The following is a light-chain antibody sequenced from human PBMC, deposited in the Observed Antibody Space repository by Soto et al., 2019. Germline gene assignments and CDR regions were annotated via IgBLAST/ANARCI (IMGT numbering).Light chain of an antibody. CDR1: SNDVGHFNY. CDR2: DVS. CDR3: TSFTTSNTFV. J-gene: IGLJ1*01. Sequence: QSALAQPASVSGSPGQSITISCTGTSNDVGHFNYVSWFQQHPGKAPKLLIFDVSNWPSGVSDRFSGSKSGNTASLTISGLQLEAEADYYCTSFTTSNTFVFGSGTKLTVL. V-gene: IGLV2-14*03.